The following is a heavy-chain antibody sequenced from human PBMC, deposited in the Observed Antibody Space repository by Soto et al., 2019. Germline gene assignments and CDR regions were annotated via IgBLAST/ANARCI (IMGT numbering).Heavy chain of an antibody. CDR2: IIPMLTVT. Sequence: QVHLVQSGAEVKTPGSSVKVSCKAAGGTFNTYTLIWVRQAPGHGLEWMGRIIPMLTVTNSAQKFQGRVTLTADKSTGTAFMELTSLRSDDTAIYYCSIGSCSAETFDIWCQGTMVTVSS. CDR3: SIGSCSAETFDI. V-gene: IGHV1-69*02. J-gene: IGHJ3*02. D-gene: IGHD2-2*01. CDR1: GGTFNTYT.